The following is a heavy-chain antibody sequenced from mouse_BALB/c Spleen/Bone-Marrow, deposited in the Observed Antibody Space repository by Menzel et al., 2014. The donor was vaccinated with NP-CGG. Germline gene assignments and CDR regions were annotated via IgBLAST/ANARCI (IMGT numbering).Heavy chain of an antibody. J-gene: IGHJ3*01. CDR2: IWAGGST. CDR1: GFSLTSYG. CDR3: ASMITTAWFAY. V-gene: IGHV2-9*02. D-gene: IGHD2-4*01. Sequence: VQVVESGPGLVAPSQGLSITCTVSGFSLTSYGVHWVRQPPGKGLEWLGVIWAGGSTNYNSALMSRLSISKDNSKSQVFLKMNSLQTDDTAMYYCASMITTAWFAYWGQGALVTVSA.